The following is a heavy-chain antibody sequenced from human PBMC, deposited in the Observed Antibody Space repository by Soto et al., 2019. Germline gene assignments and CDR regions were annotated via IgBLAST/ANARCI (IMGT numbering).Heavy chain of an antibody. CDR3: ARSGDNHNRLDY. D-gene: IGHD2-21*02. V-gene: IGHV3-11*06. J-gene: IGHJ4*02. Sequence: GGSLRLSCEGSGFTFSDYYISWIRQAPGKGLEWISYSSNSGTFSRYADSVKGRFSISRDNTKNLLYLQMNSLRAEDTAVYYCARSGDNHNRLDYWRQGIPVTV. CDR1: GFTFSDYY. CDR2: SSNSGTFS.